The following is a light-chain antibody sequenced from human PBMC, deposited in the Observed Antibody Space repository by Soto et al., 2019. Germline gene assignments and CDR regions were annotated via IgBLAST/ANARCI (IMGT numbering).Light chain of an antibody. Sequence: EIVMTHSAATLSVSPGERATLSCRSSQSVSSNLAWYQQKPGQAPRLLIYGASTRATGIPARFSGSGSGTEFTLTISSLQSEDFAVYYCQQYNNWPPVTFGQGTKVDI. J-gene: IGKJ1*01. CDR2: GAS. CDR3: QQYNNWPPVT. CDR1: QSVSSN. V-gene: IGKV3-15*01.